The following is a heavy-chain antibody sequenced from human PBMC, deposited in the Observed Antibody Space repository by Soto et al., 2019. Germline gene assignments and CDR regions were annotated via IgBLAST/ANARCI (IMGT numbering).Heavy chain of an antibody. CDR1: GFTFSSYT. J-gene: IGHJ4*02. D-gene: IGHD4-17*01. CDR3: ARDEVTTVTKFDH. CDR2: LAGSTGYI. V-gene: IGHV3-21*01. Sequence: DVYLAESGGGLVEPGGSLRLSCVASGFTFSSYTLSWVRQAPGKGLEWVSSLAGSTGYIDHADSVKGRFTISRDNAKNSLYLQMNDLRVEDTAVYYCARDEVTTVTKFDHWGQGTLVTVSS.